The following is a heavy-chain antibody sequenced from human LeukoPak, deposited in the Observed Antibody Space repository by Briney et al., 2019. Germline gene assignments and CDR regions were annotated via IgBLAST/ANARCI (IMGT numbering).Heavy chain of an antibody. D-gene: IGHD3-22*01. CDR1: GFTFSSFP. J-gene: IGHJ4*02. CDR3: ARQAYYDSSGYDY. V-gene: IGHV3-23*01. CDR2: ISGGGVST. Sequence: PGGSLRLSCAASGFTFSSFPMSWVRQAPGKGLEWVSVISGGGVSTYYADSVKGRFTISRDNSKNTLYLQMNSLRAEDTAVYYCARQAYYDSSGYDYWGQGTLVTVSS.